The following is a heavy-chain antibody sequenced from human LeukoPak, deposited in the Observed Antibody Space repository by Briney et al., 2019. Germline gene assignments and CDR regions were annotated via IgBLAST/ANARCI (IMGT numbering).Heavy chain of an antibody. Sequence: ASVKVSCKASGYTFTSYGISWVRQAPGQGLEWMGWISAYNGNTNYAQKLQGRVTMTTDTSTSTAYMELSRLRSDDTAVYYCARVQISYYYDSSGPYFDNWGQGTLVTVSS. J-gene: IGHJ4*02. CDR1: GYTFTSYG. CDR2: ISAYNGNT. V-gene: IGHV1-18*01. D-gene: IGHD3-22*01. CDR3: ARVQISYYYDSSGPYFDN.